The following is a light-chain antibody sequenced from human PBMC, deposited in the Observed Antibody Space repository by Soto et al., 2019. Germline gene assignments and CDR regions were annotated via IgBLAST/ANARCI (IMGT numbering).Light chain of an antibody. J-gene: IGKJ4*01. CDR1: QSVSAN. CDR3: QQYDSWPLT. CDR2: GAS. Sequence: EIVMAQSPDTLSVSPGERATLSCRASQSVSANLAWYQQKPVQAPRLLIYGASTRATGVPAGFSGSNSGTEFTLTISSLQFEDIAVYSCQQYDSWPLTFGVGTTVEI. V-gene: IGKV3-15*01.